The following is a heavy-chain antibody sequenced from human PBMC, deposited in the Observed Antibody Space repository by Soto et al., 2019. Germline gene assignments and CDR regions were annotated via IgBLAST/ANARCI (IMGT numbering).Heavy chain of an antibody. J-gene: IGHJ3*02. V-gene: IGHV1-18*01. Sequence: AALVKVSWKGSGYSFTSYVVGWVRQAPGQGLEWMGWISAYNGNTNYAQKLQGRVTMTTDTSTSTAYMELRSLRSDDTAVYYCARDDCSSTSCYAPSSAFDIWGQGTMVTVSS. CDR1: GYSFTSYV. D-gene: IGHD2-2*01. CDR2: ISAYNGNT. CDR3: ARDDCSSTSCYAPSSAFDI.